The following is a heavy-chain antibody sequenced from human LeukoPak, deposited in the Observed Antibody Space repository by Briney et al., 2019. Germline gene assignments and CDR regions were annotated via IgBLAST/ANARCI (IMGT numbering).Heavy chain of an antibody. CDR2: VSPDDSEI. D-gene: IGHD1-26*01. V-gene: IGHV5-51*01. J-gene: IGHJ4*02. Sequence: GESLKISCKGSGYSFTTYWIAWVRQMPGRGLEWMGIVSPDDSEIRYSPSFRGQVTISADKSTSTAYLQWSRLKASDTAIYYCARHEGSGSYYSYWGQGTLVTVSS. CDR3: ARHEGSGSYYSY. CDR1: GYSFTTYW.